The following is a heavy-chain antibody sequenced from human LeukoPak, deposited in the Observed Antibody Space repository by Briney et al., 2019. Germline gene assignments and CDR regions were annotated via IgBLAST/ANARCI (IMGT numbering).Heavy chain of an antibody. J-gene: IGHJ4*02. Sequence: SETLSLTCTVSGYSISSGYYWGWIRQPPGKGLEWIGEINHSGSTNYNPSLKSRVTISVDTSKNQFSLKLSSVTAADTAVYYCARGLGYYDSSESDWGQGTLVTVSS. CDR2: INHSGST. D-gene: IGHD3-22*01. CDR1: GYSISSGYY. CDR3: ARGLGYYDSSESD. V-gene: IGHV4-38-2*02.